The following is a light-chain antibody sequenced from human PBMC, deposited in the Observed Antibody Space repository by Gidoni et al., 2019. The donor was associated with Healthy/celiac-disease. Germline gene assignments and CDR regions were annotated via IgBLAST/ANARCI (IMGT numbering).Light chain of an antibody. CDR3: LQHNSYPRIT. J-gene: IGKJ5*01. Sequence: NIQMTQSPSAMSASVGDRVTITCRARQGISNYLAWFQQKPGKVPKHLIYAASSLQSGVPSRFSGSGSGTEFTLTISSLQPEDFATYYCLQHNSYPRITFXXXTRLEIK. V-gene: IGKV1D-17*01. CDR1: QGISNY. CDR2: AAS.